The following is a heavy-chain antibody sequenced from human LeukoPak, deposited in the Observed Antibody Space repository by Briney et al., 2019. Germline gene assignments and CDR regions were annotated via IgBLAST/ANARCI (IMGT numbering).Heavy chain of an antibody. J-gene: IGHJ4*03. V-gene: IGHV3-7*01. CDR1: GFIFTNYW. Sequence: GGSLRLSCAASGFIFTNYWMSWVRQAPGKGLEWVANIKQDGSEKHYVDSMKGRFTISRDNAKNSVYLQMNSLRAEDTAVYFCARIGYSSSCFDYWGQGTLVTVSS. D-gene: IGHD6-13*01. CDR3: ARIGYSSSCFDY. CDR2: IKQDGSEK.